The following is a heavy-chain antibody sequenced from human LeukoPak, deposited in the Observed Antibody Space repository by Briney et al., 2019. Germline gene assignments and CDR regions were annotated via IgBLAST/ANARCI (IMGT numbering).Heavy chain of an antibody. D-gene: IGHD3-22*01. CDR3: SRSAYYDGSGNYYDY. V-gene: IGHV1-3*01. CDR1: GYTFTSYA. J-gene: IGHJ4*02. CDR2: INAGNGNT. Sequence: ASVKVSCKASGYTFTSYAMHWVRQAPGQRLEWMGWINAGNGNTKYSQKFQGRVTITRDTSASTAYMELSSLRSEDTAVYYCSRSAYYDGSGNYYDYWGQGTLVTVSS.